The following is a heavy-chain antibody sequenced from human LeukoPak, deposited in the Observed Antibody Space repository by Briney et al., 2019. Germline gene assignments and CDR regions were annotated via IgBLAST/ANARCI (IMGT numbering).Heavy chain of an antibody. CDR2: IYDTGNT. CDR1: GGSITSYY. V-gene: IGHV4-59*01. D-gene: IGHD3-22*01. Sequence: SSETLSLTCIVSGGSITSYYWSWIRQPPGKGLEWIGYIYDTGNTNYNPSLRSRVTISIGTSKDQFSLRLSSVTAADTAVYYCARARVRSYSYDSDGSYTSDWIFDLWGRGTLVSVSS. J-gene: IGHJ2*01. CDR3: ARARVRSYSYDSDGSYTSDWIFDL.